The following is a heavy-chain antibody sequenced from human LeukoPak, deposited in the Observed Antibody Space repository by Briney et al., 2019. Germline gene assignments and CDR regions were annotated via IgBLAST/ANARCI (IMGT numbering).Heavy chain of an antibody. D-gene: IGHD3-3*01. J-gene: IGHJ5*02. Sequence: ASVTVSCKASGYTSLSYVINWVRQATGQGLEWMGWMNPNSGNTDYAQKFQGRVTITRNTSISTAYMELSSLRSEDTAVYYCARVKDKLVCGVVHGSWGGFDPWGQGTLVTVSS. CDR3: ARVKDKLVCGVVHGSWGGFDP. V-gene: IGHV1-8*03. CDR2: MNPNSGNT. CDR1: GYTSLSYV.